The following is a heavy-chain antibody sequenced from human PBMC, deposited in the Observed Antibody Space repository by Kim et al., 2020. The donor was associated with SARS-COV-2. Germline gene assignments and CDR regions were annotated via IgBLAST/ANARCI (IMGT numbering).Heavy chain of an antibody. CDR1: GYTFTSYG. CDR2: ISAYNGNT. CDR3: ARGVYGGNSLVYFMDV. D-gene: IGHD4-17*01. Sequence: ASVKVSCKASGYTFTSYGISWVRQAPGQGLEWMGWISAYNGNTNYAQKLQGRVTMTTDTSTSTAYMELRSLRSDDTAVYYCARGVYGGNSLVYFMDVWGQGTTVTVSS. V-gene: IGHV1-18*04. J-gene: IGHJ6*02.